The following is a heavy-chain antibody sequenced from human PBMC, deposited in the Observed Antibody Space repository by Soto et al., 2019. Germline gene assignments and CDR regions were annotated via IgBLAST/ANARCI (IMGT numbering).Heavy chain of an antibody. J-gene: IGHJ6*02. D-gene: IGHD3-10*01. CDR2: INPSGGST. Sequence: ASVRVSCKASGYTFTSYYMHWVRQAPGQGLEWMGIINPSGGSTSYAQKFQGRVTMTRDTSTSTVYMELSSLRSEDTAVYYCASTYYYGSGSYYISHYYYYGMDVWGQGTTVTVSS. CDR3: ASTYYYGSGSYYISHYYYYGMDV. CDR1: GYTFTSYY. V-gene: IGHV1-46*01.